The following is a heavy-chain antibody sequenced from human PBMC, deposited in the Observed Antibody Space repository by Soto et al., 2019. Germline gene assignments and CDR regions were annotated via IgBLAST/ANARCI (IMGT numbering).Heavy chain of an antibody. D-gene: IGHD1-26*01. CDR1: GFTFDDYA. Sequence: GGSLRLSCAASGFTFDDYAMHWVRQAPGKGLEWVSGISWNSGSIGYADSVKGRFTISRDNSKNTLYLQMNSLRAEDTAVYYCAKEIPIVGATYRGQGTLVTVS. CDR3: AKEIPIVGATY. V-gene: IGHV3-9*01. CDR2: ISWNSGSI. J-gene: IGHJ4*02.